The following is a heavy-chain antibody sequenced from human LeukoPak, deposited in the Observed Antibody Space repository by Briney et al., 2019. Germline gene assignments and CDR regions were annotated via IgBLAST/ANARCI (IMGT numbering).Heavy chain of an antibody. V-gene: IGHV4-59*01. CDR2: IYYSGST. D-gene: IGHD6-13*01. CDR1: GASISSYY. Sequence: SETLSLTCTVSGASISSYYWSWIRQPPGKGLEWIGYIYYSGSTNYNPSLKSRITISVDTSKNQFSLKLSSVTAADTSVYYCARLYSSSLGRVFDYWGQGNLVTVSS. CDR3: ARLYSSSLGRVFDY. J-gene: IGHJ4*02.